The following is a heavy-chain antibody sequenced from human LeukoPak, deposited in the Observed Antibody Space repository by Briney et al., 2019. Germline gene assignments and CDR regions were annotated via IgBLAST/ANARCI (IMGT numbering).Heavy chain of an antibody. CDR2: IYSGGST. CDR1: GFTVSSNY. Sequence: PGGSLRLSCAASGFTVSSNYMSWVRQAPGKGLEWVSVIYSGGSTYYADSVKGRFTISRDNSKNTLYLQMNSLRAEDTAVYYCGRPYCGGGSCYFDYGGQGTLVTVSS. D-gene: IGHD2-15*01. CDR3: GRPYCGGGSCYFDY. V-gene: IGHV3-66*01. J-gene: IGHJ4*02.